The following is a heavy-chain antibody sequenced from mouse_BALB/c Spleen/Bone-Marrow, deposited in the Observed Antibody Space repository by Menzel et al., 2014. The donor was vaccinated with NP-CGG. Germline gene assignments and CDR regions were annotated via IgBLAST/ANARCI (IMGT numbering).Heavy chain of an antibody. J-gene: IGHJ3*01. CDR3: ASYDGYPWFAY. CDR2: IDPYDSET. V-gene: IGHV1-74*01. Sequence: QVQLQQSGAELVRPGASVKLSCEASGYTFTSYWMNWVKQRPEQGLEWIGRIDPYDSETHYNQKFKDKAILTVDKSSSTAYMQLSSLTSEDSAVYYCASYDGYPWFAYWGQGTLVTVSA. D-gene: IGHD2-3*01. CDR1: GYTFTSYW.